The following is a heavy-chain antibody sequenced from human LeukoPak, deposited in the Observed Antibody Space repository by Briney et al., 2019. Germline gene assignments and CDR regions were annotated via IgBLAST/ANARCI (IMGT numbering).Heavy chain of an antibody. V-gene: IGHV3-23*01. J-gene: IGHJ4*02. Sequence: PGGSLRLSCAASGFTFRSYAMSWVRQAPGKGLEWVSTISGGGGSTDYADSAKGRFTISRDSSRNTLYLQMNSLRAEDTAVYYCAKEKALRDYDILTGYFDYWGQGTLVTVSS. CDR2: ISGGGGST. CDR3: AKEKALRDYDILTGYFDY. CDR1: GFTFRSYA. D-gene: IGHD3-9*01.